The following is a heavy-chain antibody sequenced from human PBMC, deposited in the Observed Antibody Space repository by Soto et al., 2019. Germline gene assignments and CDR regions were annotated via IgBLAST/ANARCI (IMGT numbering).Heavy chain of an antibody. CDR1: GGSISSYY. CDR2: IYTSGSA. J-gene: IGHJ6*02. CDR3: ARDGFDFYGDDYYYYGMDV. V-gene: IGHV4-4*07. D-gene: IGHD4-17*01. Sequence: SETLSLTCTVSGGSISSYYWSWIRQPAGKGLEWIGRIYTSGSANYNPSLKSRVTMSVDTSKNQFSLKLSSVTAADTAVYYCARDGFDFYGDDYYYYGMDVWGQGTTVTVSS.